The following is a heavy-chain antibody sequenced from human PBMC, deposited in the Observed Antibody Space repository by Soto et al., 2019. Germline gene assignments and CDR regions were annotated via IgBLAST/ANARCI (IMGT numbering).Heavy chain of an antibody. CDR1: GGSISSTTFY. CDR2: ISYRGST. V-gene: IGHV4-39*01. J-gene: IGHJ5*02. Sequence: SETLSLTCSVSGGSISSTTFYWGWIRQPPRQGLELIGSISYRGSTSYNPSLKSRVTISVDTSKNQFSLRLTSVTAADTAVYYCARLLGWSNYNYFGPWGQGTLVTVSS. D-gene: IGHD6-19*01. CDR3: ARLLGWSNYNYFGP.